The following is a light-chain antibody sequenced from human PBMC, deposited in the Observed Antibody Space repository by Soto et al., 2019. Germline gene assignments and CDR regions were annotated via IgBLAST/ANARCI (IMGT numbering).Light chain of an antibody. Sequence: ESVLTQSPGTLSLSPGETATLSCRASQSIGKSNLAWYQQKPGQAPRLIMYASSTRVTGLPDRFRGSGSASHFTLTISKLEPEDFAGYDCHQYGSSFTFGPGTKVEI. CDR1: QSIGKSN. V-gene: IGKV3-20*01. CDR3: HQYGSSFT. J-gene: IGKJ3*01. CDR2: ASS.